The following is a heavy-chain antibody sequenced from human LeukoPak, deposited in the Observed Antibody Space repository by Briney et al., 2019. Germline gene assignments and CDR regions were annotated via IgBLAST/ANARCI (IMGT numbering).Heavy chain of an antibody. CDR2: INPNSGGT. CDR1: GYTFTGYY. J-gene: IGHJ4*02. D-gene: IGHD6-13*01. V-gene: IGHV1-2*02. Sequence: ASVKVSCKASGYTFTGYYMHWVRQAPGQGLEWMGWINPNSGGTNYAQRFQGRVTMTRDTSISTAYMELSRLRSDDTAVYYCARGEPQGIAAAGIVGWGQGTLVTVSS. CDR3: ARGEPQGIAAAGIVG.